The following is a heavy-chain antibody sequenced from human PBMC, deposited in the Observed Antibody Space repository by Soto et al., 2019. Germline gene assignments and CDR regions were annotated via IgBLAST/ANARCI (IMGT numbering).Heavy chain of an antibody. J-gene: IGHJ4*02. CDR3: TRAAWFPYLSFY. D-gene: IGHD3-10*01. CDR1: GFTFSRFE. Sequence: GGSLRLSCAASGFTFSRFELHWVRQAPGKGLEWISYVSSSGSTAYYASSVEGRFTISRDNANNSVYLQMDSLRAEDTALYYCTRAAWFPYLSFYWGQGALVTVSS. V-gene: IGHV3-48*03. CDR2: VSSSGSTA.